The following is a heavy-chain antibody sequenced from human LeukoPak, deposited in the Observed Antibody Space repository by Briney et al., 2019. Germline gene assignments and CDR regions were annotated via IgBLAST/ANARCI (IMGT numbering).Heavy chain of an antibody. CDR2: IYHSGST. CDR1: GYSISSGYY. Sequence: PSETLSPTCAVSGYSISSGYYWGWIRQPPGKGLEWIGSIYHSGSTYYNPSLKSRVTISVDTSKNQFSLKLSSVTAADTAVYYCARGRITMIVVVPSPFDYWGQGTLVTVSS. J-gene: IGHJ4*02. D-gene: IGHD3-22*01. CDR3: ARGRITMIVVVPSPFDY. V-gene: IGHV4-38-2*01.